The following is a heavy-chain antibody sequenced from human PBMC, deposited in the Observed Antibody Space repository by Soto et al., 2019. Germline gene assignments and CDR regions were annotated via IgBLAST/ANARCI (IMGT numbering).Heavy chain of an antibody. Sequence: QVQLVESGGGVVQPGRSLRLSCAGSGFTFSNYGLHWVRQAPGKGPEWVAAISYDGSNEYYADSVKGRFTISRDKSKNMLYLQMYSLRPEDTAVYYCAKDGAPRYCTRSSCHPARAYWGQGTLVTVSS. J-gene: IGHJ4*02. V-gene: IGHV3-30*18. CDR1: GFTFSNYG. D-gene: IGHD2-15*01. CDR3: AKDGAPRYCTRSSCHPARAY. CDR2: ISYDGSNE.